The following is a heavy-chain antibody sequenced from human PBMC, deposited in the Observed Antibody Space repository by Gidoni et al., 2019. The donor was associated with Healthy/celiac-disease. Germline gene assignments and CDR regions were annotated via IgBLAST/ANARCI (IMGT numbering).Heavy chain of an antibody. CDR2: ISGSGGST. CDR3: AKIGRYCSSTSCYRRGYFDY. D-gene: IGHD2-2*02. CDR1: GFTFSSYA. V-gene: IGHV3-23*01. Sequence: EVQLLESGGGLVQPGGSLRLSCAASGFTFSSYAMSWVRQAPGKGLEWVSAISGSGGSTYYADSVKGRFTISRDNSKNTLYLQMNSLRAEDTAVYYCAKIGRYCSSTSCYRRGYFDYWGQGTLVTVSS. J-gene: IGHJ4*02.